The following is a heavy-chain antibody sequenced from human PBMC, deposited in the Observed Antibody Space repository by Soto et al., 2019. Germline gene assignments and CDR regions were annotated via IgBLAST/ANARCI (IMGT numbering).Heavy chain of an antibody. J-gene: IGHJ3*02. CDR2: AYYRSRWYV. CDR3: ARGNSGNYFNGAFHI. Sequence: SQTLSLTFAISGDSVSSDSSAWNWIRQSPSRGLEWLGRAYYRSRWYVDYAESVKSRITMKTDTSKNQLSLLLNSVTPEDTAVYYCARGNSGNYFNGAFHIWGQGTLVTV. D-gene: IGHD1-26*01. V-gene: IGHV6-1*01. CDR1: GDSVSSDSSA.